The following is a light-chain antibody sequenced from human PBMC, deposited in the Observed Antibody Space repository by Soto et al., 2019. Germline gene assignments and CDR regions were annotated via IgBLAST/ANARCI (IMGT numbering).Light chain of an antibody. J-gene: IGKJ4*01. V-gene: IGKV3-11*01. CDR3: QQRSNWPRLT. CDR2: DAS. CDR1: QSVSSY. Sequence: EIVLTQSPATLSLSPGERATLSCRASQSVSSYLAWYQQKPGQAPRLLIYDASNRATGIPARFSGSGSGTDFTLTISSLEPEAFAVYYCQQRSNWPRLTFGGGTQVEIK.